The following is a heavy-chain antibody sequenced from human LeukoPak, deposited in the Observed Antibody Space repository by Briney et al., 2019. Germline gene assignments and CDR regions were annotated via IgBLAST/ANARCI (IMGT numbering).Heavy chain of an antibody. D-gene: IGHD6-13*01. J-gene: IGHJ4*02. V-gene: IGHV3-74*01. CDR2: INSDGSST. CDR3: ARDPINIATAANGFDY. CDR1: RFTFSTYW. Sequence: QPGGSLRLSCAASRFTFSTYWMHWVRQAPGKGLVWVSRINSDGSSTGYADSVKGRFTISRDNAKNSLYLQMNSLRVEDTALYYCARDPINIATAANGFDYWGQGTLVTVSS.